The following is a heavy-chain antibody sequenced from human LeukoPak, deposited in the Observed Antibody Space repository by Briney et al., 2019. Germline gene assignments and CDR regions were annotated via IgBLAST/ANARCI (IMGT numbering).Heavy chain of an antibody. CDR3: AALPDCSSTSCPPFY. D-gene: IGHD2-2*01. V-gene: IGHV1-18*01. Sequence: ASVKVSCKASGYTFTSYGISWVRQAPGQGLEWTGWISAYNGNTNYAQKLQGRVTMTTDTSTSTAYMELRSLRSDDTAVYYCAALPDCSSTSCPPFYWGQGTLVTVSS. CDR1: GYTFTSYG. J-gene: IGHJ4*02. CDR2: ISAYNGNT.